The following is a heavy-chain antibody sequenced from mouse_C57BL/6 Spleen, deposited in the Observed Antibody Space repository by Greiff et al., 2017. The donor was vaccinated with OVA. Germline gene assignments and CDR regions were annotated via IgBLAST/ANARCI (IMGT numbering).Heavy chain of an antibody. CDR3: ARQDGNSLDY. J-gene: IGHJ2*01. CDR2: ISSGGSYT. CDR1: GFTFSSYG. V-gene: IGHV5-6*01. Sequence: EVQVVESGGDLVKPGGSLKLSCAASGFTFSSYGMSWVRQTPDKRLEWVATISSGGSYTYYPDSVKGRFTISRDNAKNTLYLQMSSLKSEDTAMYYCARQDGNSLDYWGQGTTLTVSS. D-gene: IGHD2-1*01.